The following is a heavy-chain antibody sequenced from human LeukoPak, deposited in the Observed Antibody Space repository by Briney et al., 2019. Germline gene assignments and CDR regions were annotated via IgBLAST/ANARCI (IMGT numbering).Heavy chain of an antibody. Sequence: PGGSLRLSCAPSGFTFSSYAMSWVRQAPGKGLEWVSAISGSGGSTYYADSVKGRFTISRDNSKNTLYPQMNSLRAEDTAVYYCAKYQRAFLRSFDYWGQGTLVTVSS. CDR2: ISGSGGST. D-gene: IGHD3-3*02. CDR1: GFTFSSYA. J-gene: IGHJ4*02. CDR3: AKYQRAFLRSFDY. V-gene: IGHV3-23*01.